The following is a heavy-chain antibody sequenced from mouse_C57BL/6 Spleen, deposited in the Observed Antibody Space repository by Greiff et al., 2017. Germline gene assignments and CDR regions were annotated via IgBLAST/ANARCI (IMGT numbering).Heavy chain of an antibody. CDR2: IYPRSGNT. CDR3: AREGVYGNYVYWYFDV. CDR1: GYTFTSYG. V-gene: IGHV1-81*01. D-gene: IGHD2-1*01. J-gene: IGHJ1*03. Sequence: QVHVKQSGAELARPGASVKLSCKASGYTFTSYGISWVKQRTGQGLEWIGEIYPRSGNTYYNEKFKGKATLTADKSSSTAYMELRSLTSEDSAVYFCAREGVYGNYVYWYFDVWGTGTTVTVSS.